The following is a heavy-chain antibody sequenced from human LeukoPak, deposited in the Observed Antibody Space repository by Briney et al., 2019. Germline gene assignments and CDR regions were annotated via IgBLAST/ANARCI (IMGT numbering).Heavy chain of an antibody. CDR1: GYTFTSYD. CDR3: ARENRGYSYGSIDY. D-gene: IGHD5-18*01. J-gene: IGHJ4*02. CDR2: INPNSGGT. Sequence: GASVKVSCKASGYTFTSYDINWVRQAPGQGLEWMGRINPNSGGTNYAQKFQGRVTMTRDTSISTACMELSRLRSDDTAVYYCARENRGYSYGSIDYWGQGTLVTVSS. V-gene: IGHV1-2*06.